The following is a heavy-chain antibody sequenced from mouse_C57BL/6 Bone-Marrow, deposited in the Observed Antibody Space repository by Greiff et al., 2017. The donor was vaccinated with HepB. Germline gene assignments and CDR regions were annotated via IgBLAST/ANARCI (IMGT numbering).Heavy chain of an antibody. CDR3: TGITTDFMDY. CDR1: GFTFSNYW. V-gene: IGHV6-3*01. J-gene: IGHJ4*01. CDR2: IRLKSDNYAT. D-gene: IGHD1-1*01. Sequence: EVKVEESGGGLVQPGGSMKLSCVASGFTFSNYWMNWVRQSPEKGLEWVAQIRLKSDNYATHYAESVKGRFTISRDDSKSSVYLQMNNLRAEDTGIYYCTGITTDFMDYWGQGTSVTVSS.